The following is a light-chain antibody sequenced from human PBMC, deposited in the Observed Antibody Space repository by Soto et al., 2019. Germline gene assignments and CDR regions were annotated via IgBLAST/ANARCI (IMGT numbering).Light chain of an antibody. CDR1: QSIDSAY. CDR2: ATS. J-gene: IGKJ1*01. Sequence: EIVLTQSPGTLSLSPGERATFSCRASQSIDSAYLAWYQQKPGQAPRLLIYATSSRATGIPDRFSGSGSGTDFSLTISRLEPEDFAVYFCQQYDTSPRTFGQGTKEVIK. V-gene: IGKV3-20*01. CDR3: QQYDTSPRT.